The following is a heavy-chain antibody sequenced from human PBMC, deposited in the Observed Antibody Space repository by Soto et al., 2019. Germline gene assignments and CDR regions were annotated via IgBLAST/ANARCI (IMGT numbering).Heavy chain of an antibody. CDR1: GFTFSNYA. J-gene: IGHJ4*02. CDR3: AKEQGDYEEHRGYYGL. V-gene: IGHV3-30*18. Sequence: QVQLVESGGGVVQPGGSLRLSCAASGFTFSNYAIHWVRQAPGKGLEWVAVTPFDGNNKYYTDSVRGRFTVSRDNSKNTLYLQMNSLRPDDTAVFFCAKEQGDYEEHRGYYGLWGQGTLVTVSS. D-gene: IGHD3-22*01. CDR2: TPFDGNNK.